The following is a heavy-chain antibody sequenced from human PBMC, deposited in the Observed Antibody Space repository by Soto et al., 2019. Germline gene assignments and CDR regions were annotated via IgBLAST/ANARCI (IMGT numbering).Heavy chain of an antibody. D-gene: IGHD3-3*01. V-gene: IGHV3-64*02. CDR3: ARSIHDFWSGYPQSFFDY. CDR2: ISSNGGNT. J-gene: IGHJ4*02. CDR1: GFTFSTSA. Sequence: PGGSLRLSCAGSGFTFSTSAMHWVRQAPGKGLEYVSAISSNGGNTFYADSVQGRFTISRDNSKNTLYLQVGSLRAEDMAVYYCARSIHDFWSGYPQSFFDYWGQGTLVTVSS.